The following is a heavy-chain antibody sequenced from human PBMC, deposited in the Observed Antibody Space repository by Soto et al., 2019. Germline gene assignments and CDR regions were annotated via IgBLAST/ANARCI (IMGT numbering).Heavy chain of an antibody. J-gene: IGHJ4*02. CDR2: IGTAGDT. V-gene: IGHV3-13*01. Sequence: EVQLVESGGGLVQPGGSLRLSCAASGFTFSSYDMHWVRQGTGKDLEWVSAIGTAGDTYYVASVRDRFTISRENAKNSLYLQINSLRAVDTAVYYCARRSSSGSVDYWGQGTLVTVSS. CDR3: ARRSSSGSVDY. CDR1: GFTFSSYD. D-gene: IGHD6-19*01.